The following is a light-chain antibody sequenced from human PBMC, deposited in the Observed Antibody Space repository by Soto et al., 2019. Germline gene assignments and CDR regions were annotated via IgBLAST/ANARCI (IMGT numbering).Light chain of an antibody. CDR3: SSYTTSSTLV. CDR2: EVN. Sequence: QSVLTQPASVSGSPGRSITISCTGTSSDVGAYNYVSWYQQRPGKAPQLMIYEVNNRPSGVSHRFSGSKSGNTASLTISGLQAEDESDYYCSSYTTSSTLVFGTGTKVTVL. CDR1: SSDVGAYNY. V-gene: IGLV2-14*01. J-gene: IGLJ1*01.